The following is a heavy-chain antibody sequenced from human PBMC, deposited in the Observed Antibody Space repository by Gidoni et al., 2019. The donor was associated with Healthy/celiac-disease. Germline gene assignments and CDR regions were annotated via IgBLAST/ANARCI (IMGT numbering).Heavy chain of an antibody. J-gene: IGHJ5*02. CDR3: ARRYCSSTSCVVGGWFDP. CDR1: GYSFTSYW. CDR2: IYPGDSDT. Sequence: EVQLVQSGAEVKKPGESLKISCKGSGYSFTSYWIGWVRQMPGKGLEWMGIIYPGDSDTRYSPSFQGQVTISADKSISTAYLQWSSLKASDTAMYYCARRYCSSTSCVVGGWFDPWGQGTLVTVSS. D-gene: IGHD2-2*01. V-gene: IGHV5-51*01.